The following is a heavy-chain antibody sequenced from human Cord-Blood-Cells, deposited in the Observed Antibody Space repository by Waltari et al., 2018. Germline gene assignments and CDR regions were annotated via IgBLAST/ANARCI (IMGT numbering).Heavy chain of an antibody. Sequence: EVQLVESGGGLVQPGGSLKLSCAASGFTFSGSAMHWVRQASGKGWEWVGRIRRKANSDATAYAASVKGRFTISRDDSKNTAYLQMNSLKTEDTAVYYCTSMAAAADYWGQGTLVTVSS. V-gene: IGHV3-73*02. CDR3: TSMAAAADY. D-gene: IGHD6-13*01. CDR1: GFTFSGSA. CDR2: IRRKANSDAT. J-gene: IGHJ4*02.